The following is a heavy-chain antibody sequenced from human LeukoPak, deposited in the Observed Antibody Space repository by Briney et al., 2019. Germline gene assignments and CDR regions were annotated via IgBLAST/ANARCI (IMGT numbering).Heavy chain of an antibody. Sequence: GASVEVSCKASGYTFTSYGISWVRQAPGQGLEWMGWISAYNGNTNYAQKLQGRVTMTTDTSTSTAYMELRSLRSDDTAVYYCARVRLATVTTGWFDPWGQGTLVTVSS. D-gene: IGHD4-17*01. V-gene: IGHV1-18*01. CDR2: ISAYNGNT. CDR1: GYTFTSYG. J-gene: IGHJ5*02. CDR3: ARVRLATVTTGWFDP.